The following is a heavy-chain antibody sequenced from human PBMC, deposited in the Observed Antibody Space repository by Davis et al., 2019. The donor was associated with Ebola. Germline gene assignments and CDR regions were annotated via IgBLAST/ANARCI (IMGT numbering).Heavy chain of an antibody. V-gene: IGHV5-51*01. CDR2: IYPSDSDT. CDR1: GYRFTSYW. CDR3: ARQVGVVATIIPYWYFDL. D-gene: IGHD5-12*01. Sequence: GESLKISCEGSGYRFTSYWIGWVRQMPGKGLEWMGIIYPSDSDTRYNPSFQGQVTISADKSISTAYLQWSSLKASDTAMYYCARQVGVVATIIPYWYFDLWGRGTLVTVSS. J-gene: IGHJ2*01.